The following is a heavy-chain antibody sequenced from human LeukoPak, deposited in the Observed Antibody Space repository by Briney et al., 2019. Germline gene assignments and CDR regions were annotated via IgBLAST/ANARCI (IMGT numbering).Heavy chain of an antibody. J-gene: IGHJ6*02. CDR3: ASLVPAKYSSSWYYYGMDV. Sequence: GGSLRLSCAASGFTFSSYGMHWVRQAPGKGLEWVAVISYDGSNKYYADSVKGRFTISRDNSKNTLYLQMNSLRAEDTAVYYCASLVPAKYSSSWYYYGMDVWGQGTTVTVSS. CDR1: GFTFSSYG. D-gene: IGHD6-13*01. V-gene: IGHV3-30*03. CDR2: ISYDGSNK.